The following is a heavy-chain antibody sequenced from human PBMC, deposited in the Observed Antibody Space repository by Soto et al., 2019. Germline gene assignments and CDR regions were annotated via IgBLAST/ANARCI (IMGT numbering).Heavy chain of an antibody. CDR1: SGSTSSGGFS. CDR3: ARVPNR. CDR2: IYPRGSN. J-gene: IGHJ5*02. V-gene: IGHV4-30-2*01. Sequence: PSETLPLISAVSSGSTSSGGFSWSWIRQPPGKGLEWIGYIYPRGSNSYSPSLQSRVTISVDRSKNQFSLKVCFVTAADTAVYYCARVPNRWSQGT. D-gene: IGHD2-2*01.